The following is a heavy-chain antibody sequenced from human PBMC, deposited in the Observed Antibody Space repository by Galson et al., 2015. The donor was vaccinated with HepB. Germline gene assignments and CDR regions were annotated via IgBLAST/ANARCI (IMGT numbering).Heavy chain of an antibody. D-gene: IGHD3-22*01. CDR1: GYTFTSYG. J-gene: IGHJ6*02. CDR3: ARGEGYYDSSGYYYSGTYYGMDV. V-gene: IGHV1-18*01. CDR2: ISAYNGNT. Sequence: SVKVSCKASGYTFTSYGISWVRQAPGQGLEWMGWISAYNGNTNYAQKLQGRVTMTTDTSTSTAYMELRSLRSDDTAVYYCARGEGYYDSSGYYYSGTYYGMDVWGQGTTVTVSS.